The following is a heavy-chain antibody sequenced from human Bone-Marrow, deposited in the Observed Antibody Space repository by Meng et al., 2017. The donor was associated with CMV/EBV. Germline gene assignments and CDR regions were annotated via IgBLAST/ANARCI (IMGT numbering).Heavy chain of an antibody. CDR2: IFITGTT. V-gene: IGHV4-61*02. J-gene: IGHJ5*02. CDR3: ARVASGYPNGWFDP. Sequence: QVQLQESGPGLVKPSQTLSLTCPVSGGSITDGNYYWSWIRRPAGKGLEWIGRIFITGTTTYNPSLKSRVTISVDTSKNQFSLKLSSVTAADTAVYYCARVASGYPNGWFDPWGQGTLVTVSS. CDR1: GGSITDGNYY. D-gene: IGHD3-22*01.